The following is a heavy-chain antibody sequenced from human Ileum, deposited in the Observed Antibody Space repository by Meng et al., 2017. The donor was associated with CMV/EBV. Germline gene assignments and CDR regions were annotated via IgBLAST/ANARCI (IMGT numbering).Heavy chain of an antibody. V-gene: IGHV3-30-3*01. CDR3: SKDQWGGSSTLTGMDV. D-gene: IGHD6-6*01. Sequence: GGSLRLSCAVSGFTFSNSAMHWVRQAPGKGLEWVSMISDDGSRIYHAHSVKGRFTISRDNSKNTLYLQMNSLRTEDTALYYCSKDQWGGSSTLTGMDVWGQGTTVTVSS. CDR1: GFTFSNSA. CDR2: ISDDGSRI. J-gene: IGHJ6*02.